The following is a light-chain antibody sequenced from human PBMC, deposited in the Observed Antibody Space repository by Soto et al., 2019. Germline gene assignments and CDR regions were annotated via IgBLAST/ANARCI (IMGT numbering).Light chain of an antibody. V-gene: IGKV3-11*01. J-gene: IGKJ5*01. CDR2: DAS. CDR3: QQRSNWPPLT. Sequence: EIVLTQSPATLSLSPGERATLSCRASQSVSSYLAWYQQKPGQAPRLLIYDASNRATGIPARFSGSGSGTDFTLTISILEPEDFAVYYCQQRSNWPPLTCGQGTRLHIK. CDR1: QSVSSY.